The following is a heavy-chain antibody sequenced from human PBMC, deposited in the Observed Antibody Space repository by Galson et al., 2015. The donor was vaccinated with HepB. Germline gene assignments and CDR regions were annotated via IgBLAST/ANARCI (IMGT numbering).Heavy chain of an antibody. CDR1: GFTFSNYW. D-gene: IGHD3-16*01. CDR3: ARGAGRGGGGRIYSSSYNGLDV. J-gene: IGHJ6*02. CDR2: IHSDGSSK. V-gene: IGHV3-74*01. Sequence: SLRLSCAGSGFTFSNYWMHWVRQAPGKGLVWVSRIHSDGSSKNYADSVRGRLTISRDNAKNMLYLQMSSLRAEDTAVYYCARGAGRGGGGRIYSSSYNGLDVGSQGTTITGS.